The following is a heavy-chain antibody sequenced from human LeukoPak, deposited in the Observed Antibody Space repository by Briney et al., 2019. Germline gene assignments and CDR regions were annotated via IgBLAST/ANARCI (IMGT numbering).Heavy chain of an antibody. D-gene: IGHD6-13*01. J-gene: IGHJ6*02. Sequence: ASVKVSCKASGYTFTSYAMNWVRQAPGRGLEWMGWINTNTGNPTYAQGFTGRFVFSLDTSVSTAYLQISSLKAEDTAVYYCARGGIAAAGPGMDVWGQGTTVTVSS. CDR2: INTNTGNP. V-gene: IGHV7-4-1*02. CDR3: ARGGIAAAGPGMDV. CDR1: GYTFTSYA.